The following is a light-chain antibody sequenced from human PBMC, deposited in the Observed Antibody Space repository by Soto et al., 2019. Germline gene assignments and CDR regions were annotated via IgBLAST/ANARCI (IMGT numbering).Light chain of an antibody. CDR3: QQYDKWPPIT. CDR1: QSVSSN. V-gene: IGKV3-15*01. CDR2: GAS. Sequence: VMTQSPATLSVSPGERATLSCRASQSVSSNVAWYQQKRGQAPRLLIYGASTRATGIPARFRGSGSGTEFIFTISSRQSEDYALYYYQQYDKWPPITFGQGTRLDIK. J-gene: IGKJ5*01.